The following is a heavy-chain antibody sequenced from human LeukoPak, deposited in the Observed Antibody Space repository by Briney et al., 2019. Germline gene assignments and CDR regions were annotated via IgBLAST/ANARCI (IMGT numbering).Heavy chain of an antibody. D-gene: IGHD3-22*01. CDR3: ARDGTSYYYDSSGYSHYYSYYMDV. J-gene: IGHJ6*03. V-gene: IGHV1-2*06. Sequence: ASVKVSRKASGYTFTGYFIHWVRQAPGQGLGWVGRINTDNGGTNYAQKFQGRVTMTRDTSVTTAYMELSGLRSDDTAVYFCARDGTSYYYDSSGYSHYYSYYMDVWGKGTTITVSS. CDR1: GYTFTGYF. CDR2: INTDNGGT.